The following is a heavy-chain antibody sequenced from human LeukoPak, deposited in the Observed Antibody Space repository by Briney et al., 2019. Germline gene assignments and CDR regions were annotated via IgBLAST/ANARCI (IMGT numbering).Heavy chain of an antibody. Sequence: PSQTLSLTCTVSGGSISSGGYYWSWIRQHPGKGLEWIGYIYYSGSTYYNPSLKSRVTISVDTSKNQFSLKLSSVTAADTAVYYCAKGWFGETAFDYWGQGTLVTVSS. CDR2: IYYSGST. V-gene: IGHV4-31*03. CDR1: GGSISSGGYY. CDR3: AKGWFGETAFDY. D-gene: IGHD3-10*01. J-gene: IGHJ4*02.